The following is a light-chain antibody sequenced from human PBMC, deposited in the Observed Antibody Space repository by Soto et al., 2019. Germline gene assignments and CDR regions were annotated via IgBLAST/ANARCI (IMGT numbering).Light chain of an antibody. CDR1: QSISSW. CDR3: QQYYSSPIT. Sequence: DIQMTQSPSTLSASVGDRVTITCRASQSISSWLAWYQQKPGKAPKLLIYDASSLESGVPSRFSGSGSGTEFTLTASSLHSEDFSIYYCQQYYSSPITLGPVTRLEIK. J-gene: IGKJ5*01. V-gene: IGKV1-5*01. CDR2: DAS.